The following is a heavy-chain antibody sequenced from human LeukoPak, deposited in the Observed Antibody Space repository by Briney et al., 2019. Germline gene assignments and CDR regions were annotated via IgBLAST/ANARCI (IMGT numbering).Heavy chain of an antibody. CDR2: INHSGST. J-gene: IGHJ4*02. V-gene: IGHV4-34*01. CDR3: ARGRHYGSGSYYNY. Sequence: SETLSLTCAVYGGSFSGYYWIWIRQPPGKGLEWIGEINHSGSTNYNPSLKSRVTISVDTSKNQFSLKLSSVTAADTAVYYCARGRHYGSGSYYNYWGQGTLVTVSS. D-gene: IGHD3-10*01. CDR1: GGSFSGYY.